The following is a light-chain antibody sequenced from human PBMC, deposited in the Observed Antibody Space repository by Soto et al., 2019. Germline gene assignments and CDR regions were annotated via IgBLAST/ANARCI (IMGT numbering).Light chain of an antibody. Sequence: EIVLTQSPGTLSLSPGERATLSCRGSQTISSSYLAWYQQKPGQAPRLLIYRTSNRATGIPDRFSGSGSGTDFTLTISSLQPDDFATYYCQQYNSYPWTFGQGTKVDIK. CDR1: QTISSSY. CDR2: RTS. J-gene: IGKJ1*01. V-gene: IGKV3-20*01. CDR3: QQYNSYPWT.